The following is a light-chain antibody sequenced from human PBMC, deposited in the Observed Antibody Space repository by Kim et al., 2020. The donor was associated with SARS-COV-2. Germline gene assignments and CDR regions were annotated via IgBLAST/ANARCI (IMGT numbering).Light chain of an antibody. CDR2: GAC. CDR3: QQYGSSPLT. Sequence: SPGERATPSCRASQSVSSGYLAWYQQKRGQAPRLIIYGACSRARGIPDRFSGSGSGTDFTLTISRLEPEDFAVFYCQQYGSSPLTFGGGTKVDIK. V-gene: IGKV3-20*01. J-gene: IGKJ4*01. CDR1: QSVSSGY.